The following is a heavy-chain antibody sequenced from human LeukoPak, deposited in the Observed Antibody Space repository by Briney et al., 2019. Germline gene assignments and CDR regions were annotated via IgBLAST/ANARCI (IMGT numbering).Heavy chain of an antibody. D-gene: IGHD3-10*01. CDR1: GFTFSSYG. J-gene: IGHJ5*02. Sequence: GGSLRLSCAASGFTFSSYGMHWVRRAPGKGLEWVAVISYDGSNKYYADSVKGRFTISRDNSKNTLYLQMNSLRAEDTAVYYCAKSHYYGSGSYSSGYNWFDPWGQGTLVTVSS. CDR2: ISYDGSNK. V-gene: IGHV3-30*18. CDR3: AKSHYYGSGSYSSGYNWFDP.